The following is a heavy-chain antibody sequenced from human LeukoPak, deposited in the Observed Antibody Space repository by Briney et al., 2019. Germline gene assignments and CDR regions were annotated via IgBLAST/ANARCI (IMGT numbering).Heavy chain of an antibody. Sequence: PGGSLRLSCAASGFTFDDYAMHWVRQAPGKGLEWVSGITRNSGSIGYADSVKGRFTISRDNAKNSLYLQMNSLRAEDTALYYCVREYCSGGSCSDAFDIWGQGTMVTVSS. CDR3: VREYCSGGSCSDAFDI. CDR2: ITRNSGSI. V-gene: IGHV3-9*01. D-gene: IGHD2-15*01. CDR1: GFTFDDYA. J-gene: IGHJ3*02.